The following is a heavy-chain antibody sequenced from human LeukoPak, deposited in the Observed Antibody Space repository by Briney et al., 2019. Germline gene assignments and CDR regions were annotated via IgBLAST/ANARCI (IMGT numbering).Heavy chain of an antibody. CDR3: ATGYCSSTNCRIDY. CDR1: GYTFTSYG. J-gene: IGHJ4*02. V-gene: IGHV1-18*01. D-gene: IGHD2-2*03. CDR2: IRVYYGDT. Sequence: ASVKVSCKASGYTFTSYGISWVRQAPGQGLEWMGWIRVYYGDTNYAQKLQGRVTMTTDTSTSTAYMELRSLRSDDTAVYYCATGYCSSTNCRIDYWGQGTLVSVSS.